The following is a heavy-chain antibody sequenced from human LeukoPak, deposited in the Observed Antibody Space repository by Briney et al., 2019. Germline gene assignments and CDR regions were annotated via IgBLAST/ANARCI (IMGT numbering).Heavy chain of an antibody. Sequence: GGSLRLSCAASGFSFSTYSMSWVRQAPGKGLEWVANIKQDGSEKYYVDSVKGRFTISRDNAKNSLYLQMNSLRAEDTAVYYCARGEWLPGLPFPYYMDVWGKGTTVTVSS. CDR1: GFSFSTYS. CDR2: IKQDGSEK. V-gene: IGHV3-7*01. CDR3: ARGEWLPGLPFPYYMDV. D-gene: IGHD5-18*01. J-gene: IGHJ6*03.